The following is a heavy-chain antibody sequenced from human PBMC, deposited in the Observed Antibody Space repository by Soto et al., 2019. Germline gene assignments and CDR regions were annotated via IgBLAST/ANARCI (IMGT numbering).Heavy chain of an antibody. CDR1: GGSISSYY. D-gene: IGHD3-16*01. V-gene: IGHV4-59*01. Sequence: SEALSLTCTVSGGSISSYYWSWIRQPPEKGLEWIGYIYYSATTNYNPSLKIRVTISVDTSKTNFSLKLSPVTAPDTAVYYCARAVWGTPGHINWLDFWGQGILVTVCS. CDR2: IYYSATT. CDR3: ARAVWGTPGHINWLDF. J-gene: IGHJ5*01.